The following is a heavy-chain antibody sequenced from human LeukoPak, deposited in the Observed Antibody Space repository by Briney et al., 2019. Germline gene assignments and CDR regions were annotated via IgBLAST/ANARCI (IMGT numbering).Heavy chain of an antibody. V-gene: IGHV3-30-3*01. CDR3: ARSDTGIQKDFDY. CDR2: ISSDGSNK. Sequence: GESLRLSCAASGFTFSSYSIHWVRQAPGKGLEWVAFISSDGSNKYYADSVKGRFTISRDNSKNTLYLQMNSLRAEDTAVYYCARSDTGIQKDFDYWGQGTLVTVYS. D-gene: IGHD7-27*01. J-gene: IGHJ4*02. CDR1: GFTFSSYS.